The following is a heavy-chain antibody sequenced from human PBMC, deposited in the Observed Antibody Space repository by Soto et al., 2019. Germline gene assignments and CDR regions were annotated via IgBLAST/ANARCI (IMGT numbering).Heavy chain of an antibody. D-gene: IGHD2-2*01. CDR3: ARRKIVVVPAATGEDYYYYMDV. Sequence: SETLSLTCTVSGGSISSYYWSWIRQPPGKGLEWIGYIYYSGSTNYNPSLKSRVTISVDTSENQFSLKLSSVTAADTAVYYCARRKIVVVPAATGEDYYYYMDVWGKGTTVTVSS. CDR1: GGSISSYY. J-gene: IGHJ6*03. V-gene: IGHV4-59*08. CDR2: IYYSGST.